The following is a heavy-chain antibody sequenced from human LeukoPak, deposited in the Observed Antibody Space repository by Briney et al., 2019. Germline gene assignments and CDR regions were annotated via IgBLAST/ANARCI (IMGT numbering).Heavy chain of an antibody. CDR1: GFTFSTYG. D-gene: IGHD3-10*01. Sequence: PGGSLGLSCAGSGFTFSTYGIHWVRQAPGKGLEWVAVIWNDGSNKYYADSVKGRFTISRDNSKNTLYLQMNNLSADDTAVYYCARAVGPYDYWGQGTLVTVSS. CDR3: ARAVGPYDY. J-gene: IGHJ4*02. CDR2: IWNDGSNK. V-gene: IGHV3-33*01.